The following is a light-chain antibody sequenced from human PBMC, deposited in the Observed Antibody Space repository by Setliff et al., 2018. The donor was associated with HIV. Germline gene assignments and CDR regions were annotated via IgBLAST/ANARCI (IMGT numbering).Light chain of an antibody. CDR2: SND. CDR1: PSNIGSNT. CDR3: AAWDVSLNGPV. Sequence: QSVLTQPPSASGTPGQRATISCSGSPSNIGSNTVNWYQQLPRTAPKLLIYSNDQRPSGVPGRFSGSKSGSSASLAISGLQSEDEADYYCAAWDVSLNGPVFGGGTKVTVL. J-gene: IGLJ2*01. V-gene: IGLV1-44*01.